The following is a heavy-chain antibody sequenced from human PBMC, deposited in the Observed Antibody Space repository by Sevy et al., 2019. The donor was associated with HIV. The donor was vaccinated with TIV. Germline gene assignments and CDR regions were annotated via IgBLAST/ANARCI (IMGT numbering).Heavy chain of an antibody. J-gene: IGHJ3*02. CDR2: ISGSSNYI. Sequence: GGSLRLSCAASGLTFSSYHMNWVRQAPGKGLEWVSSISGSSNYIFYADSVKGRFTISRDKANNSLSLQMNSLRAEDMAIYYCASRHLIWDAFDIWGQGTLVTVSS. V-gene: IGHV3-21*01. D-gene: IGHD2-21*01. CDR1: GLTFSSYH. CDR3: ASRHLIWDAFDI.